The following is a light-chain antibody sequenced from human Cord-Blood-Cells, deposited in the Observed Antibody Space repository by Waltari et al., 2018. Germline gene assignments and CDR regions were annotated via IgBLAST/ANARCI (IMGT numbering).Light chain of an antibody. CDR1: QSLLHSNGYNY. CDR3: MQALQTPPT. J-gene: IGKJ1*01. Sequence: DLLMTQSPLSLPVTPGEPASISCRSSQSLLHSNGYNYLDWYQQKPGQSPQLLIYLVSNPACGVPDRFSGSGSGKDFTLKISRVEAEDVGVYYCMQALQTPPTFGQGTKVEIK. CDR2: LVS. V-gene: IGKV2-28*01.